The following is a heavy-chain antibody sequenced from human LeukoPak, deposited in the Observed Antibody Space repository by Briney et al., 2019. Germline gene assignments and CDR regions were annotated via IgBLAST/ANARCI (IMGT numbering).Heavy chain of an antibody. D-gene: IGHD3-22*01. Sequence: SETLSLTCAVYGGSFSGYYWSWLRQPPGKGLEWIGEINHSGSTNYNPSLKSRVTISVDTSKNQFSLKLSSVTAADTAVYYCAKDLDSSGYYGGDYWGQGTLVTVSS. CDR1: GGSFSGYY. J-gene: IGHJ4*02. V-gene: IGHV4-34*01. CDR3: AKDLDSSGYYGGDY. CDR2: INHSGST.